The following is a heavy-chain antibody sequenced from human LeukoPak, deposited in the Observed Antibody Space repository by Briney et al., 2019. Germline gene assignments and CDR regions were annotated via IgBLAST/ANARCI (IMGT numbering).Heavy chain of an antibody. Sequence: SETLSLTCTVSGGSISSGGYYWSWIRQHPGKSLEWIGYIYYSGSTYYNPSLKSRVTISVDTSKNQFSLKLSSVTAADTAVYYCARSPGITRVKYCSSTSCYTLGTWGQGTLVTVSS. CDR1: GGSISSGGYY. D-gene: IGHD2-2*02. CDR3: ARSPGITRVKYCSSTSCYTLGT. V-gene: IGHV4-31*03. J-gene: IGHJ4*02. CDR2: IYYSGST.